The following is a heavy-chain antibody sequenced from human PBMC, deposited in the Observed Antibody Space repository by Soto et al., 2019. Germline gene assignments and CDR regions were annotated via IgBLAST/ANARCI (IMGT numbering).Heavy chain of an antibody. V-gene: IGHV3-15*07. CDR1: GFTFSNAW. D-gene: IGHD3-22*01. J-gene: IGHJ4*02. Sequence: GGSLRLSCAASGFTFSNAWMNWVRQAPGKGLEWVGRIKSKTDGGTTDYAAPVKGRFTISRDDSKNTLYLQMNSLKTEDTAVYYCTTDSPYYYDSSIQSYFGYWGQGTLVTVSS. CDR3: TTDSPYYYDSSIQSYFGY. CDR2: IKSKTDGGTT.